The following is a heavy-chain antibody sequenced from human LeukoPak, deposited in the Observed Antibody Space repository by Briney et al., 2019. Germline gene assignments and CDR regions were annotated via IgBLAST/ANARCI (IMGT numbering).Heavy chain of an antibody. CDR1: GFTFSKYS. D-gene: IGHD1-14*01. Sequence: PGGSLRLSCAASGFTFSKYSMLWVRQAPGKGLESVSRINTDGSATTYAGSVKGRFTISRDNANNTLFLQMTSLRDEDTAVYYSAAKRRMGPPPDSWGQGTPVTVSS. CDR3: AAKRRMGPPPDS. J-gene: IGHJ5*01. CDR2: INTDGSAT. V-gene: IGHV3-74*01.